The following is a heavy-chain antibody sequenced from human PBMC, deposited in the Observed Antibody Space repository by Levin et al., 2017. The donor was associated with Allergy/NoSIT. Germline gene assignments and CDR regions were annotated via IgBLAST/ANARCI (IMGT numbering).Heavy chain of an antibody. Sequence: GGSLRLSCAASGFTFSSYTMNWVRQAPGKGLEWVSYITSTSSRIYYADSVKGRFIISRDNAKNSLYLQMNSLRDDDTAVYYCARETSLDIWGQGTMVTVSS. V-gene: IGHV3-48*02. CDR1: GFTFSSYT. CDR3: ARETSLDI. CDR2: ITSTSSRI. J-gene: IGHJ3*02.